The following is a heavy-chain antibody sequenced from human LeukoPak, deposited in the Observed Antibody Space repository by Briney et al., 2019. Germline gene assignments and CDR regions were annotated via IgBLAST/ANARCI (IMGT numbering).Heavy chain of an antibody. CDR1: GGSISSYY. Sequence: SETLSLTCTVSGGSISSYYWSWIRQPPGKGLEWIGYIYYSGSTNYNPSLKSRVTISVDTSKNQFSLKLSSVTAADTAVYYCARESDDSSGYYYVGYYYYMDVWGKGTTVTVSS. CDR3: ARESDDSSGYYYVGYYYYMDV. CDR2: IYYSGST. D-gene: IGHD3-22*01. J-gene: IGHJ6*03. V-gene: IGHV4-59*01.